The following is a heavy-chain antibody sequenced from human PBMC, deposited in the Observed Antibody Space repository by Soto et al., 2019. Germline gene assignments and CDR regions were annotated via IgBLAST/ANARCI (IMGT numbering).Heavy chain of an antibody. D-gene: IGHD6-19*01. CDR3: ARDLVAVAGTHDAFDI. Sequence: GGSLRLSCAASGFTFSSYSMNWVRQAPGKGLEWVSSISSSSSYIYYADSVKGRFTISRDNAKNSLYLQMNSLRAEDTAVYYCARDLVAVAGTHDAFDIWGQGTMVTVSS. CDR1: GFTFSSYS. CDR2: ISSSSSYI. J-gene: IGHJ3*02. V-gene: IGHV3-21*01.